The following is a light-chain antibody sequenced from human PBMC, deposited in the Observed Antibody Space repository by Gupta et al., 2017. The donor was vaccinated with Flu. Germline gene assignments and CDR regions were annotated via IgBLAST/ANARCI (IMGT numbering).Light chain of an antibody. CDR2: KAS. J-gene: IGKJ2*01. Sequence: PSTLSASVGDRVTITCRASQNIYTWLAWYQQKLGKAPRLLIYKASSLGSGVPSRFSGSGSGTEFTLTINNLQPDDFATFYCQQYKSYPYTFGQGTKLEI. V-gene: IGKV1-5*03. CDR1: QNIYTW. CDR3: QQYKSYPYT.